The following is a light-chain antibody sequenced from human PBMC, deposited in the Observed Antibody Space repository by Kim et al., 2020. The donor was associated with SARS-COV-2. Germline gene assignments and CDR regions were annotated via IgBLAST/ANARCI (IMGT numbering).Light chain of an antibody. CDR2: DVS. CDR3: QQRTNWPPIFT. CDR1: QSISTF. V-gene: IGKV3-11*01. Sequence: PGERATLSCRASQSISTFLAWYQQKPDQAPRLLIYDVSNRATGIPVRFSGSGSGTDFTLTISSLEPEDFAVYYCQQRTNWPPIFTFGPGTKVDIK. J-gene: IGKJ3*01.